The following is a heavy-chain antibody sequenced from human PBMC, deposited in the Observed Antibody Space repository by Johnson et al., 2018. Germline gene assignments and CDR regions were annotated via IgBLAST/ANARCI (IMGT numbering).Heavy chain of an antibody. V-gene: IGHV3-49*03. CDR2: IRPKVYGGTT. D-gene: IGHD4-23*01. CDR1: GFTFSDYA. Sequence: EVQLLETGGGVVQPGRSLRLSCTASGFTFSDYALSWYRQAPGKGLGWVGFIRPKVYGGTTEYAASVDARFIISGDDSKNLASLQMNSLKTEDTALYYCTRDDDGGKDDAFDIWGQGTMVTVAS. CDR3: TRDDDGGKDDAFDI. J-gene: IGHJ3*02.